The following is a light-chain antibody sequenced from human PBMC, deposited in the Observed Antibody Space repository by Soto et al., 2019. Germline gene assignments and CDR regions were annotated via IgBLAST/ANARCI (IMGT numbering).Light chain of an antibody. CDR3: QQFNSYPHGYT. Sequence: AIQLTQSPSSLSASVGDRVTITCRASQGISSALAWYQQKPGKAPKLLIYDASSLESGVPSRFSDSGSGTDFTLTISSLQPEDFATYYCQQFNSYPHGYTFGQGTKLEIK. CDR1: QGISSA. J-gene: IGKJ2*01. CDR2: DAS. V-gene: IGKV1-13*02.